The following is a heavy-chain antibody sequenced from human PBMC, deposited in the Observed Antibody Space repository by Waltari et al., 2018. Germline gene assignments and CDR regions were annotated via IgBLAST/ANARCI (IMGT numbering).Heavy chain of an antibody. V-gene: IGHV6-1*01. J-gene: IGHJ5*02. CDR2: TYDRSKWYN. CDR3: ARSARWVGWFDP. CDR1: GDSVSSTSSA. Sequence: QVQLQQSGPGLVKPSQTLSLTCAISGDSVSSTSSAWNWSRQSPSRGLGWLGRTYDRSKWYNDYAVSVKSRITINPDTSKNQFSLQLNSVTPEDTAVYYCARSARWVGWFDPWGQGTLVTVSS. D-gene: IGHD1-26*01.